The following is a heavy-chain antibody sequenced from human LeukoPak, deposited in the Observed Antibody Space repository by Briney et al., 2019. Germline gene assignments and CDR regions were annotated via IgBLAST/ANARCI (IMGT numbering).Heavy chain of an antibody. CDR1: GGTFSSYA. J-gene: IGHJ4*02. Sequence: ASVKVSCTASGGTFSSYAISWVRQAPGQGLEWMGGIIPIFGAANYAQKFQGRVTITTDESTSTAYMELSSLRSEDTAVYYCTELDCSSTSCHDYWGQGTLVTVSS. CDR2: IIPIFGAA. CDR3: TELDCSSTSCHDY. V-gene: IGHV1-69*05. D-gene: IGHD2-2*01.